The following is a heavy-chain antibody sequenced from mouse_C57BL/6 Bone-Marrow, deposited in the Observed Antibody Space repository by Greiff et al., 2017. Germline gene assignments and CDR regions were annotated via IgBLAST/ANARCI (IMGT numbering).Heavy chain of an antibody. D-gene: IGHD1-1*01. Sequence: EVMLVESGGGLVKPGGSLKLSCAASGFTFSDYGMHWVRQAPEKGLEWVAYISSGSSTIYYADTVKGRFTISRDNAKNTLFLQMTSLRSEDTAMYYCATLRYYYAIDYWCQGTSVTVSS. J-gene: IGHJ4*01. V-gene: IGHV5-17*01. CDR1: GFTFSDYG. CDR3: ATLRYYYAIDY. CDR2: ISSGSSTI.